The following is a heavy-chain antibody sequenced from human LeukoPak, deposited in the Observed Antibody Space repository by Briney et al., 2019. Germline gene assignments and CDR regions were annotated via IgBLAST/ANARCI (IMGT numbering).Heavy chain of an antibody. Sequence: ASVKVSCKASGYTFTSYYMHWVRQAPGQGLEWMGIINPSGGSTSYAQKFQGRVTMTRDTSTSTVYMELSSLRSEDTAVYYCARAPNYDFWSGYIPYFDYWGQGTLVTVSS. CDR2: INPSGGST. D-gene: IGHD3-3*01. CDR3: ARAPNYDFWSGYIPYFDY. J-gene: IGHJ4*02. CDR1: GYTFTSYY. V-gene: IGHV1-46*01.